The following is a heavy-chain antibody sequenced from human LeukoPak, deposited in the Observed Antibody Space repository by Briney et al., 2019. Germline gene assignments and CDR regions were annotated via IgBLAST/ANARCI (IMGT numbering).Heavy chain of an antibody. J-gene: IGHJ4*02. V-gene: IGHV3-23*01. D-gene: IGHD3-10*01. CDR3: IWFGESPNIDY. CDR1: GFTFSSYA. Sequence: GGSLRLSCAASGFTFSSYAMSWVRQAPGKGLEWVSAISGSGGSTYYADSVKGRFTISRDNSKNTLYLQMNSLRAEDTAVYYCIWFGESPNIDYWGQGTLVTVSS. CDR2: ISGSGGST.